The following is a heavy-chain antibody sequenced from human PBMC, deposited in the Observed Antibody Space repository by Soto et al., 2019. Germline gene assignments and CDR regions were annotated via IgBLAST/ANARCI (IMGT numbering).Heavy chain of an antibody. V-gene: IGHV3-7*01. J-gene: IGHJ4*02. CDR1: GFTFSTYS. CDR3: ARDHSGWAFDY. Sequence: GGSLRLSCAASGFTFSTYSMSWVRQAPGKRLEWVANINQDGSEKRYVDSVKGRFTISRDNAKNSLYLQMNSLRAEDTAVYFCARDHSGWAFDYWGQGTLVTVS. D-gene: IGHD6-19*01. CDR2: INQDGSEK.